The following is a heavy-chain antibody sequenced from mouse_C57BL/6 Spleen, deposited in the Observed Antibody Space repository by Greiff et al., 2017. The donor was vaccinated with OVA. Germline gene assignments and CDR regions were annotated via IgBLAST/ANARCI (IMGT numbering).Heavy chain of an antibody. J-gene: IGHJ4*01. V-gene: IGHV5-4*03. CDR3: AREDSNSYYYAMDY. CDR2: ISAGGSYT. Sequence: EVMLVESGGGLVKPGGSLKLSCAASGFTFSSYAMSWVRQTPEKRLEWVATISAGGSYTYYPDNVKGRFTISRDNAKNNLYLQMSHLKSEDTAMYYCAREDSNSYYYAMDYWGQGTSVTVSS. D-gene: IGHD2-5*01. CDR1: GFTFSSYA.